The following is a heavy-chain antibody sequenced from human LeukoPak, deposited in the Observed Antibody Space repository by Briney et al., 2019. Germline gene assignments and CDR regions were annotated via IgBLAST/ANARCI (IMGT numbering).Heavy chain of an antibody. V-gene: IGHV1-18*01. CDR3: ARDRDIAAAGNYFDY. CDR1: AYTFVDHY. Sequence: ASVKVSCKAPAYTFVDHYVHWVRQAPGQGLEWMGWISAYNGNTNYAQKLQGRVTMTTDTSTSTAYMELRSLRSDDTAVYYCARDRDIAAAGNYFDYWGQGTLVTVSS. D-gene: IGHD6-13*01. J-gene: IGHJ4*02. CDR2: ISAYNGNT.